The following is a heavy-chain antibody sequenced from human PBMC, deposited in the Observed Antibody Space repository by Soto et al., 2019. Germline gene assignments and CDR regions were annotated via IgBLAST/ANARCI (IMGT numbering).Heavy chain of an antibody. Sequence: QVQLVESGGGVVQPGRSLRLSCAASGFTFSSYGMHWVRQAPGKGLEWVAVIWYDGSNKYYADSVKGRFTISRDNSKNTLYLQMNSLRAEDTAVYYCARDLPRRFLEWLPTPYYYYYGMDVWGQGTTVTVSS. D-gene: IGHD3-3*01. CDR3: ARDLPRRFLEWLPTPYYYYYGMDV. J-gene: IGHJ6*02. CDR1: GFTFSSYG. V-gene: IGHV3-33*01. CDR2: IWYDGSNK.